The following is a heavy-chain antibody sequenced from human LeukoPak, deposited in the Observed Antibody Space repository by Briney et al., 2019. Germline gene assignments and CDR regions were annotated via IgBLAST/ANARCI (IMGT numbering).Heavy chain of an antibody. J-gene: IGHJ4*02. CDR1: GYTFTSYG. CDR3: ARERIMITFGGAYYFDY. D-gene: IGHD3-16*01. CDR2: ISAYNGNT. Sequence: GASVKVSCKASGYTFTSYGISWVRQAPGQGLEWMGWISAYNGNTNYARKLQRRVTMTTDTSTSTAYMELRSLRSDDTAVYYCARERIMITFGGAYYFDYWGQGTLVTVSS. V-gene: IGHV1-18*01.